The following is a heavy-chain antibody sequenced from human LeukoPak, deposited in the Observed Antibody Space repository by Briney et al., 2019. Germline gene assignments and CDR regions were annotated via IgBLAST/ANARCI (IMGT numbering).Heavy chain of an antibody. CDR2: IYTSGST. J-gene: IGHJ4*02. CDR3: ARALAAAGNYFDY. D-gene: IGHD6-13*01. CDR1: GGSISSGHYY. Sequence: SQTLSLTCTVSGGSISSGHYYWSWSRQAAGKGLEWSGRIYTSGSTNYNPSLKSRVTISIDTSKNQFSLKLSFVTPADTAVYYCARALAAAGNYFDYWGRGTLVTVSS. V-gene: IGHV4-61*02.